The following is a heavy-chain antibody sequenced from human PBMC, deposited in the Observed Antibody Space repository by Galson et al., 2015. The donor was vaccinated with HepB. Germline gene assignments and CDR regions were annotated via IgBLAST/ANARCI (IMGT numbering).Heavy chain of an antibody. CDR1: GYTFTSYY. CDR3: ARDWDRMVRGVSYYGMDV. Sequence: SVKVSCKASGYTFTSYYMHWVRQAPGQGLEWMGIINPSGGSTSYAQKFQGRVTMTRDTSTSTVYMELSSLRSEDTAVYYCARDWDRMVRGVSYYGMDVWGQGTTVTVSS. V-gene: IGHV1-46*01. J-gene: IGHJ6*02. CDR2: INPSGGST. D-gene: IGHD3-10*01.